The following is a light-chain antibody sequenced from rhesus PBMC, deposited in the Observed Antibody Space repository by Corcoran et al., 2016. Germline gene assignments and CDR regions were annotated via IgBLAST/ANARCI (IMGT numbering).Light chain of an antibody. CDR3: KQYNNWNS. CDR2: GAS. J-gene: IGKJ2*01. Sequence: ETVVTQSPATLSLSPGERATLSCRASQSVGSYLAWYQQKPEQAPRLRIYGASSRPTGIPDRFSGSGSGTDLTVIIRSMEPEDVGVYYCKQYNNWNSFGQGTKVE. CDR1: QSVGSY. V-gene: IGKV3-24*04.